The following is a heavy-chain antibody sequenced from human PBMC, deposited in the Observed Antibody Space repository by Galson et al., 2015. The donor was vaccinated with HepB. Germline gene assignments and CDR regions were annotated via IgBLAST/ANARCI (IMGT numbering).Heavy chain of an antibody. D-gene: IGHD6-19*01. CDR3: ARDNRSSSCVYFAD. J-gene: IGHJ4*02. V-gene: IGHV3-9*01. CDR1: GFTFDDYA. CDR2: ISCNGGTI. Sequence: SLRLSCAVSGFTFDDYAMHWVRQAPGKGLEWVSRISCNGGTISYADSVKGRFTVSRDNAKNSLYLHMNSLRTEDTALYYCARDNRSSSCVYFADWGKGTLVTVAS.